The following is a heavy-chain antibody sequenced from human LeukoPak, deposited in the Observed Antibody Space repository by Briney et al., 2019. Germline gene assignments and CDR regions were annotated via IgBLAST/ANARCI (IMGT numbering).Heavy chain of an antibody. D-gene: IGHD2-15*01. J-gene: IGHJ4*02. Sequence: SETLSLTCTVPGASISSFYWSWVRQPAGKGLEWIGRIYTSGTTNFNPSLKSRVTMSLDTSKNQFSLKLSSVTAADTAVYYCTRAPDCGGGSCFRSFDHWGQGILVTVSS. V-gene: IGHV4-4*07. CDR1: GASISSFY. CDR2: IYTSGTT. CDR3: TRAPDCGGGSCFRSFDH.